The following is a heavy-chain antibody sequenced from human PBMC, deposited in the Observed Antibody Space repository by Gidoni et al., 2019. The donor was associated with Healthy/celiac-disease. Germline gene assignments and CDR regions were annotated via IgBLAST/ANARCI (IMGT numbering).Heavy chain of an antibody. D-gene: IGHD3-22*01. CDR2: IYPGDSDT. CDR1: VSSFTSYW. J-gene: IGHJ4*02. Sequence: EVQLLPSGAEVQQPGESLKLSCKGSVSSFTSYWIGWVRQMPGKGLEWMGIIYPGDSDTRESPAFQGQVTISADKSISTAYLQWSSLKASDTAMYDCARGGHGGSSGYYYPYYFDYWGQGTLVTVSS. CDR3: ARGGHGGSSGYYYPYYFDY. V-gene: IGHV5-51*01.